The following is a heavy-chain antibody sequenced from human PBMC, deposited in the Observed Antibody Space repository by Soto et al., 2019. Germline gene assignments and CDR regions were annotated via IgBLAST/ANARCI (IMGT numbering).Heavy chain of an antibody. J-gene: IGHJ4*02. V-gene: IGHV1-2*04. Sequence: GASVKVSCKASGYTFTGYYMHWVRQAPGQGLEWMGWINPNSGGTNYAQKFQGWVTMTRDTSISTAYMELSRLRSDDTAVSYCAISTVTTMCFDYWGQGTLVTVSS. CDR1: GYTFTGYY. CDR2: INPNSGGT. CDR3: AISTVTTMCFDY. D-gene: IGHD4-17*01.